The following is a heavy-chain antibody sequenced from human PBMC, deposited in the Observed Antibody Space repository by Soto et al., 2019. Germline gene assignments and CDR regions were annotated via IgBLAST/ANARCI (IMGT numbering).Heavy chain of an antibody. J-gene: IGHJ4*02. Sequence: GGSLRLSYAASGFTFSSYAMHWVRQAPGKGLEWVAVISYDGSNKYYADSVKGRFTISRDNSKNTLYLQMNSLRAEDTAVYYCARDSRRYSYGFSFDYWGQGTLVTVSS. CDR2: ISYDGSNK. V-gene: IGHV3-30-3*01. CDR3: ARDSRRYSYGFSFDY. D-gene: IGHD5-18*01. CDR1: GFTFSSYA.